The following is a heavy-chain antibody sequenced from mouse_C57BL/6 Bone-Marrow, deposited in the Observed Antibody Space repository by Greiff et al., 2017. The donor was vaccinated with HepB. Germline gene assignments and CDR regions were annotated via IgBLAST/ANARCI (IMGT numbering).Heavy chain of an antibody. Sequence: VQLQQSGAELVRPGASVTLSCKASGYTFTDYEMHWVKQTPVHGLEWIGAIDPETGGTAYNQKFKGKAILTADKSSSTAYMELRSLTSVDSAVYYCTPYDYDVGAWFAYWGQGTLVTVSA. CDR2: IDPETGGT. D-gene: IGHD2-4*01. CDR3: TPYDYDVGAWFAY. J-gene: IGHJ3*01. CDR1: GYTFTDYE. V-gene: IGHV1-15*01.